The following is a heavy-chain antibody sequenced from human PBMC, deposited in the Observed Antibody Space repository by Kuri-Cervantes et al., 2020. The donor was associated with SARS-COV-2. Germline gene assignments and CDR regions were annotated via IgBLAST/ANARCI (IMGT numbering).Heavy chain of an antibody. Sequence: GGSLRLSCAASGFTFSSYAMHWVRQAPGKGREWVAVISYDGSNKYYADSVKGRFTISRDNSKNTLYLRMNSLRAEDTAVYYCARDLFGGGGYYYGMDVWGQGTTVTVSS. CDR3: ARDLFGGGGYYYGMDV. D-gene: IGHD4-23*01. V-gene: IGHV3-30-3*01. CDR1: GFTFSSYA. CDR2: ISYDGSNK. J-gene: IGHJ6*02.